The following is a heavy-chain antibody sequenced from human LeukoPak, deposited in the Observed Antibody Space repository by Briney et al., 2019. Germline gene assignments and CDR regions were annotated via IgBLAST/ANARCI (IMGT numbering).Heavy chain of an antibody. J-gene: IGHJ4*02. CDR3: ARGPDIVVVVAAIDY. V-gene: IGHV3-21*01. CDR1: GFTFSSYS. D-gene: IGHD2-15*01. CDR2: ISSSSGYI. Sequence: PGGSLRLSCAASGFTFSSYSMNWVRQAPGKGREWVSSISSSSGYIYYADSVKGRFTISRDNAKNSLYLQMNSLRAEDTAVYYCARGPDIVVVVAAIDYWGQGTLVTVSS.